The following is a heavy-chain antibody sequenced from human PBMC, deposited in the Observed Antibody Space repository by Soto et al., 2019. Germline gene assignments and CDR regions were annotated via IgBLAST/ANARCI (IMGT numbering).Heavy chain of an antibody. CDR3: ARDSNYSGLDY. D-gene: IGHD2-21*01. V-gene: IGHV1-18*01. Sequence: QVQLVQSGPEVKEPGASVKVSCKASGYTFTTYGISWVRQAPGQGFEWMGWISGYDGHTNYAQNFQGRITVTTDTSTITGYLELWGLRSDDTAVYDCARDSNYSGLDYWGQGTLVTVSS. CDR2: ISGYDGHT. J-gene: IGHJ4*02. CDR1: GYTFTTYG.